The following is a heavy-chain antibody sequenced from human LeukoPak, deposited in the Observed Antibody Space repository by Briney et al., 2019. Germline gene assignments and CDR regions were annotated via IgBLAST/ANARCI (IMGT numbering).Heavy chain of an antibody. J-gene: IGHJ4*02. CDR2: ASESGSNR. D-gene: IGHD3-22*01. CDR1: GFTFTRYV. CDR3: ANRHDSSGYFFNY. Sequence: GGSLRLSCVVSGFTFTRYVMSWVRQAPGKGLEWVSSASESGSNRYYADSVKGRFSISRDNSKNMLYLQLGSLRTEDTATYYCANRHDSSGYFFNYWGQGTLVTVSS. V-gene: IGHV3-23*01.